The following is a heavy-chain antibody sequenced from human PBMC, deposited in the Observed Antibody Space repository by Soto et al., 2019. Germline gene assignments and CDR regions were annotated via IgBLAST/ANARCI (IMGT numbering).Heavy chain of an antibody. Sequence: ASVKVSCKASVKTLSGYYFHWVRQAPGQGLEWVGWINPNTGATEFAEKFLGRVTMTRDMSIKTIFMEMSSLRRDDTAVYYCATWARTDQLLLGAFDVWGQGTMVTVSS. D-gene: IGHD1-7*01. J-gene: IGHJ3*01. CDR3: ATWARTDQLLLGAFDV. CDR2: INPNTGAT. V-gene: IGHV1-2*02. CDR1: VKTLSGYY.